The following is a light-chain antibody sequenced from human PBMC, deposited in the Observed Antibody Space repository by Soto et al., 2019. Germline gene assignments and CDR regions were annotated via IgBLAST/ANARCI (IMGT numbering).Light chain of an antibody. J-gene: IGLJ3*02. Sequence: QSVLTQPPSASGAPGQRVTLSCTGGSSNVGFNAVNWYQQLPGAAPELLIHGNSQRPSGVPDRFSGCKSGTSASLAIIGLGAEDEGHYYCAAWDDSLRGVVFGGGTKLTVL. CDR2: GNS. CDR1: SSNVGFNA. CDR3: AAWDDSLRGVV. V-gene: IGLV1-47*02.